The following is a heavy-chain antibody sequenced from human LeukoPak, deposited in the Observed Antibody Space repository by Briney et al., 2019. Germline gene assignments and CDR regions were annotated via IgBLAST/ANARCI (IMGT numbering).Heavy chain of an antibody. CDR3: ARVTVAGTPDY. D-gene: IGHD6-19*01. J-gene: IGHJ4*02. Sequence: SETLSLTCAVYGGSFSGYYWSWIRQPPGKGLEWIGEINHSGSTNYNPSLKSRVAISVDTSKNQFPLKLSSVTAADTAVYYCARVTVAGTPDYWGQGTLVTVSS. CDR2: INHSGST. CDR1: GGSFSGYY. V-gene: IGHV4-34*01.